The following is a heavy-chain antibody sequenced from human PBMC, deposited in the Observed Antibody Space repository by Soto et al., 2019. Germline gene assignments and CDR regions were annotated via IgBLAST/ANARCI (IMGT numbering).Heavy chain of an antibody. Sequence: QVQLVESGGGVVQPGRSLRLSCAASGFTFSRYGMHWVRQAPGKGLEWVAVISYDGSNKYYADADSVKGRFTISRDNSKNTLYLHMNSLRAEDTAVYYCAKELGEGALDVWGQGTTVTVSS. CDR2: ISYDGSNK. V-gene: IGHV3-30*18. CDR3: AKELGEGALDV. D-gene: IGHD6-13*01. J-gene: IGHJ6*02. CDR1: GFTFSRYG.